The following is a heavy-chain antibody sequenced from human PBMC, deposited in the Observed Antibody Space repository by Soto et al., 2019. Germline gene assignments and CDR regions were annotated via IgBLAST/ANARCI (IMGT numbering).Heavy chain of an antibody. Sequence: GGSLRLSCAASGFTFSSYAMHWVRQAPGKGLEWVAVISYDGSNKYYADSVKGRFTISRDNSKNTLYLQMNSLRAEDTAVYYCARDSYYYDSSGSGFDYWGQGTLVTVSS. CDR3: ARDSYYYDSSGSGFDY. V-gene: IGHV3-30-3*01. CDR2: ISYDGSNK. J-gene: IGHJ4*02. D-gene: IGHD3-22*01. CDR1: GFTFSSYA.